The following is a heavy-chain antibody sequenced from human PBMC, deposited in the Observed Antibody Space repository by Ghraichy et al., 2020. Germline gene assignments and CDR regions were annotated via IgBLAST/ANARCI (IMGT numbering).Heavy chain of an antibody. CDR3: ARGGYDSSGYYYVRWFDP. CDR2: IYYSGST. J-gene: IGHJ5*02. D-gene: IGHD3-22*01. CDR1: GGSISSSSYY. Sequence: SETLSLTCTVSGGSISSSSYYWGWIRQPPGKGLEWIGSIYYSGSTYYNPSLKSRVTISVDTSKNQFSLKLSSVTAADTAVYYCARGGYDSSGYYYVRWFDPWGQGTLVTVSS. V-gene: IGHV4-39*07.